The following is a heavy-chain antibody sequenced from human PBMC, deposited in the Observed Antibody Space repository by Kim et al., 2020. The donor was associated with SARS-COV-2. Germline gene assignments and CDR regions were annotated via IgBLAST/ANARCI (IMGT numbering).Heavy chain of an antibody. J-gene: IGHJ5*02. D-gene: IGHD3-10*01. CDR2: IYYSGST. CDR1: GGSISSYY. Sequence: SETLSLTCTVSGGSISSYYWSWIRQPPGKGLEWIGYIYYSGSTNYNPSLKSRVTISVDTSKNQFSLKLSSVTAADTAVYYCARSLYYGSGSSDPCGQGTL. V-gene: IGHV4-59*01. CDR3: ARSLYYGSGSSDP.